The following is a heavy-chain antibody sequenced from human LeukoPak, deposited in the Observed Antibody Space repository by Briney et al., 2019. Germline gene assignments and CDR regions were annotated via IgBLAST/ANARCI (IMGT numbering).Heavy chain of an antibody. CDR2: MKQDGSEK. D-gene: IGHD6-6*01. CDR3: AREGIAARLDAFDI. Sequence: GGSLRLSCAASGFTFSSYWMSWVRQAPGKGLEWVANMKQDGSEKYYVDSVKGRFTISRDNAKNSLYLQMNSLRAEDTAVYYCAREGIAARLDAFDIWGQGTMVTVSS. V-gene: IGHV3-7*01. J-gene: IGHJ3*02. CDR1: GFTFSSYW.